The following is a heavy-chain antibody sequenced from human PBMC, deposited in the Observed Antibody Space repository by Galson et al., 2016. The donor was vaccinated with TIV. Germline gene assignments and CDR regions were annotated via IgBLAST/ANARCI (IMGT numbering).Heavy chain of an antibody. D-gene: IGHD2-2*01. Sequence: SLRLSCAASGFTFGDYAMHWVRQVPGKGLEWVSGISFNSGDKGYADSVKGRFTISRDNAKNSLYLQMNSLRVEEMALYYCTKDIAYGDTSNFDAFEIWGRGTMVTVSS. V-gene: IGHV3-9*03. CDR3: TKDIAYGDTSNFDAFEI. CDR2: ISFNSGDK. CDR1: GFTFGDYA. J-gene: IGHJ3*02.